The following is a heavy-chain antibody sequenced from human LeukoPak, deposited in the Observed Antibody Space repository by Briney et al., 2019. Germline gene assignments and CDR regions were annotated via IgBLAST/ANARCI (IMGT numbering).Heavy chain of an antibody. CDR2: IKQDGSEK. CDR3: ARSKGSGSYSGPSDY. J-gene: IGHJ4*02. CDR1: GFTFSTYW. V-gene: IGHV3-7*01. Sequence: GGSLRLSCAASGFTFSTYWMTWVRQAPGKGLEWVAHIKQDGSEKYYVDSVKGRFTISRDNAKNSLYLQMNSLRAEDTAVYYCARSKGSGSYSGPSDYWGQGTLVTVSS. D-gene: IGHD3-10*01.